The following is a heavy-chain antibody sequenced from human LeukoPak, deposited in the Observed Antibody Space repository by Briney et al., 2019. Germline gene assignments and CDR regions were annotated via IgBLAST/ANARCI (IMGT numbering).Heavy chain of an antibody. J-gene: IGHJ3*02. CDR1: GYSISSGYY. CDR3: ARELREHGVFDI. V-gene: IGHV3-53*01. D-gene: IGHD1-26*01. CDR2: IYSGGST. Sequence: ETLSLTCTVSGYSISSGYYWGWIRQPPGKGLEWVSEIYSGGSTYYAASVKGRFSISRDNSKNTVYLQMNSLRVEDTAVYYCARELREHGVFDIWGQGIMVTVSS.